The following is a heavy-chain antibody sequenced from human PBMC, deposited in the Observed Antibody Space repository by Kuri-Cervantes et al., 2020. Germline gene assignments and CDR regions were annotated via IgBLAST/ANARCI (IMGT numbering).Heavy chain of an antibody. Sequence: GGSLRLSCAASGFTFSSYGMHWVRQTPGKGPEWVSAITGSGGSTYYADSVQGRFTISRDNSKNTLYLQMNSLRAEDTAIYYCTKVRLYDYAWGQGTLVTVSS. CDR2: ITGSGGST. CDR1: GFTFSSYG. D-gene: IGHD3-16*01. J-gene: IGHJ5*02. V-gene: IGHV3-23*01. CDR3: TKVRLYDYA.